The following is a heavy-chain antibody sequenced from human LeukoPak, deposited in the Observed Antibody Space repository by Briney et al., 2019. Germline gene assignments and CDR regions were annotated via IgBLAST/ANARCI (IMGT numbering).Heavy chain of an antibody. V-gene: IGHV3-23*01. CDR2: ISGSGGST. J-gene: IGHJ4*02. CDR1: GFIFSDYA. Sequence: PGGSLRLSCTASGFIFSDYAMSWVRQAAGRGLEWVSGISGSGGSTDYADSVKGRFTISRDNAQNTVYLQMNSVRAEDTALYYCAKEGGDYWGQGTLVTVSS. CDR3: AKEGGDY. D-gene: IGHD3-16*01.